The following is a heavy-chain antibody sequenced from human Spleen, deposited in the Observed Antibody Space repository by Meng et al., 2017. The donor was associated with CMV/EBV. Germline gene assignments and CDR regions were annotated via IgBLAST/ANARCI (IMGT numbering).Heavy chain of an antibody. CDR1: GGTCSSFG. J-gene: IGHJ5*02. CDR2: ISAYNGNT. V-gene: IGHV1-18*01. CDR3: ARIVARGGWFDP. Sequence: QVQVGQSGAEVQKPGSSVKVSCKASGGTCSSFGIRWVRQAPGQGLEWMGWISAYNGNTNYAQKLQGRVTMTTDTSTSTAYMELRSLRSDDTAVYYCARIVARGGWFDPWGQGTLVTVSS. D-gene: IGHD2-15*01.